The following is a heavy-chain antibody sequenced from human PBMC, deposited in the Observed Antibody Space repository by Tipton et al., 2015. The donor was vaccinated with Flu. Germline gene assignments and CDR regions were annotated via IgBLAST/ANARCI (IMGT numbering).Heavy chain of an antibody. CDR2: IKSKTEGGTT. D-gene: IGHD2-15*01. CDR3: ARDLYSHCSGGSCYYYYGLDV. J-gene: IGHJ6*02. V-gene: IGHV3-15*01. Sequence: GSLRLSCAASGFTFSNAWMSWVRQAPGKGLEWVGRIKSKTEGGTTDYAAPVKGRFTISRDNSKNTLYLQMNSLRAEDTAVYYCARDLYSHCSGGSCYYYYGLDVWGQGTTVTVSS. CDR1: GFTFSNAW.